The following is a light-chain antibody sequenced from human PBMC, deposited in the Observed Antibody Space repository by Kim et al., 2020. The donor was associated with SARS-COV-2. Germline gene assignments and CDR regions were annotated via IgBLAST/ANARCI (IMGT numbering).Light chain of an antibody. V-gene: IGKV1-39*01. CDR2: ETS. J-gene: IGKJ1*01. Sequence: AAVGDRVPITCRASQYIRTFLNWFQQKPGKAPKRLIYETSTLQRGVPSRFRGSGSGTEFTLTINGLQTEDSATYYCQQTSSTLESFGQGTKVDIK. CDR3: QQTSSTLES. CDR1: QYIRTF.